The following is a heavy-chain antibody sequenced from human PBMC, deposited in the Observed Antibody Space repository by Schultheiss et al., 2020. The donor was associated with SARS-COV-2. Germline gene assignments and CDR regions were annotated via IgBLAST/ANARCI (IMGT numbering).Heavy chain of an antibody. CDR2: IYYSGST. J-gene: IGHJ4*02. V-gene: IGHV4-39*01. Sequence: SQTLSLTCTVSGGSISSSSYYWGWIRQPPGKGLEWIGSIYYSGSTYYNPSLKSRVTISVDTSKNQFSLNLSSVTAADTAVYYCARHGGYTYGYDYWGQGTVVTVSS. CDR1: GGSISSSSYY. D-gene: IGHD5-18*01. CDR3: ARHGGYTYGYDY.